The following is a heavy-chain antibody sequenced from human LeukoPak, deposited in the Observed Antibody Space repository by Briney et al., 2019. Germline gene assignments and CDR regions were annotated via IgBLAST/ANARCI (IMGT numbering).Heavy chain of an antibody. CDR1: GFSVSSNY. Sequence: PGGSLRLSCAASGFSVSSNYMTWVRQAPGKGLECVSVIYGGGNTYYADSVGGRFTISRDNSKNTLYLQMNSLRAEDTAVYYCAREGQDLDHWGQGTLVSVST. CDR3: AREGQDLDH. V-gene: IGHV3-53*01. J-gene: IGHJ4*02. CDR2: IYGGGNT. D-gene: IGHD2-15*01.